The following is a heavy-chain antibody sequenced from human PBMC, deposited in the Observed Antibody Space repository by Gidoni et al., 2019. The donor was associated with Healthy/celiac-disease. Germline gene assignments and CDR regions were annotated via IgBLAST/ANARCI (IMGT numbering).Heavy chain of an antibody. V-gene: IGHV3-64D*06. D-gene: IGHD5-12*01. Sequence: EVQLVESGGGLVQPGGSLRLSCSAYGFTFSSYAMHWVRQAPGKGLEYVSAISSNGGSTYYADSVKGRFTISRDNSKNTLYLQMSSLRAEDTAVYYCVLGKSASGFYYYYGMDVWGQGTTVTVSS. CDR2: ISSNGGST. CDR1: GFTFSSYA. J-gene: IGHJ6*02. CDR3: VLGKSASGFYYYYGMDV.